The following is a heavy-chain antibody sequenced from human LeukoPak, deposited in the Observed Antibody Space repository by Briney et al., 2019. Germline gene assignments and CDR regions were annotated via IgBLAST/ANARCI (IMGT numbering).Heavy chain of an antibody. Sequence: SVKVSCKASGGTFSSYAISWVRQAPGQGLEWMGRIIPIFGTANYAQKFQGRVTITTDESTSTAYMELSSLRSEDTAVYYCVRDDGYNLVEGYWGQGTLVTVSS. CDR1: GGTFSSYA. V-gene: IGHV1-69*05. D-gene: IGHD5-24*01. CDR2: IIPIFGTA. CDR3: VRDDGYNLVEGY. J-gene: IGHJ4*02.